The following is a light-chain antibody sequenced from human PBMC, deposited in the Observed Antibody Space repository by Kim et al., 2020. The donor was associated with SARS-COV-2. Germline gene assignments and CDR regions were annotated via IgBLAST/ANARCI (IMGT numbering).Light chain of an antibody. CDR2: DAS. Sequence: LLPPGERAPLSCRASQSVSSYLAWYQQKPGQAPRLLIYDASNRATGIPARFSGSGSGTDFTLTISSLEPEDFAVYYCQQRSNWLTFGGGTKVDIK. CDR3: QQRSNWLT. J-gene: IGKJ4*01. V-gene: IGKV3-11*01. CDR1: QSVSSY.